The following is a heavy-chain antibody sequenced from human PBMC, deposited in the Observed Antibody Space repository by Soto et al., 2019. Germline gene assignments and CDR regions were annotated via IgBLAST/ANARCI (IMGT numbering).Heavy chain of an antibody. CDR2: INDRGSI. CDR1: GGSFSGYY. Sequence: QVQLQQWGAGPLRPLETLSLTCGVSGGSFSGYYWAWIRQSPGKGLEWIGEINDRGSINYNPFLTSRVSISVDTSKNHYSLNLRSVTAADTAVYYCARESHDILTGPPWVWYFDLWGRGTLVTVSS. V-gene: IGHV4-34*01. J-gene: IGHJ2*01. CDR3: ARESHDILTGPPWVWYFDL. D-gene: IGHD3-9*01.